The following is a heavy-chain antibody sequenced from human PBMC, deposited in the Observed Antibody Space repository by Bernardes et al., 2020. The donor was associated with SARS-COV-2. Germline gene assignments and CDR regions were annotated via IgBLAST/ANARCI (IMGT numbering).Heavy chain of an antibody. J-gene: IGHJ4*02. CDR2: IDTSGST. Sequence: SETLSLTCTVSGGSISSNDYYWSWIRQPAGKGLEWIGRIDTSGSTNYNPSLKSRTTISLDTSKNQFSLKLTSVTAADTAVFYCARSPPPSGLAFDSWGPGTLVTVSS. CDR1: GGSISSNDYY. V-gene: IGHV4-61*02. CDR3: ARSPPPSGLAFDS.